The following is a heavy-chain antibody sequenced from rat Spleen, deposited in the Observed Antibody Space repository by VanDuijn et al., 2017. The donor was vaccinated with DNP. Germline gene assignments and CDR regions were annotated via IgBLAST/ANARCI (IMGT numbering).Heavy chain of an antibody. V-gene: IGHV5-7*01. J-gene: IGHJ3*01. CDR1: GFTFSDYY. CDR2: ISYDGSST. D-gene: IGHD1-12*02. Sequence: EVQLVESGGGLVQPGRSLKLSCAASGFTFSDYYMAWVRQAPTKGLEWVATISYDGSSTYYRDSVKGRFTISRDNAKSTLYLQMDSLRSEDTATDYCARPAYYYEGSYPFAYWGQGTLVTVSS. CDR3: ARPAYYYEGSYPFAY.